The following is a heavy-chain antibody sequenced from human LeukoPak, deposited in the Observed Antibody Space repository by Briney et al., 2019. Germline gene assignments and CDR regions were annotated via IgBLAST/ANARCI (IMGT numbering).Heavy chain of an antibody. V-gene: IGHV1-2*02. CDR1: GYTFTDYY. Sequence: GASVKVSCKASGYTFTDYYMHWVRQAPGQGLEWMGWINPHSGGTDHAQKFQGRVTMTRDTSISTAYMELSRLRSDDTAVYYCARERERHSSSWYIHNWFDPWGQGTLVTVSS. D-gene: IGHD6-13*01. CDR3: ARERERHSSSWYIHNWFDP. J-gene: IGHJ5*02. CDR2: INPHSGGT.